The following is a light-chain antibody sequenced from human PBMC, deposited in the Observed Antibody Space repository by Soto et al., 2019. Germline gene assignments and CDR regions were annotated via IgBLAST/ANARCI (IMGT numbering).Light chain of an antibody. Sequence: EVVLTQSPVTLSLAPGERATLSCRASQSVSGYLAWYQQKPGQAPRLLIYDVSNRATGIPARFSGSGSGTDFTLTISSLQPEDIATYYCQQYDNPSITFGQGTRLEIK. V-gene: IGKV3-11*01. J-gene: IGKJ5*01. CDR2: DVS. CDR3: QQYDNPSIT. CDR1: QSVSGY.